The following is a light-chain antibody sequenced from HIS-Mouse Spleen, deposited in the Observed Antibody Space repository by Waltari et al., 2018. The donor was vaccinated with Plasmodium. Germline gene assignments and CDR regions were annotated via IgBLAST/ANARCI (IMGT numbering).Light chain of an antibody. CDR1: QSVSSN. V-gene: IGKV3-15*01. Sequence: EIVMTQSPATLSVSPGERATLSCRASQSVSSNLAWYQQKPGQAPRLLNYGATTRATGIPARFSGSGSGKEFTLTISSLQSEDFAVYYCQQYNNWSFTFGPGTKVDIK. J-gene: IGKJ3*01. CDR2: GAT. CDR3: QQYNNWSFT.